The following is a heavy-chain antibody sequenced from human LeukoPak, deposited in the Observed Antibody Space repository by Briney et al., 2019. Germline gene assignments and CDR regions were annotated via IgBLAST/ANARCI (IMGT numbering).Heavy chain of an antibody. J-gene: IGHJ4*02. CDR2: ISGSGGST. CDR1: GFTFSSDA. V-gene: IGHV3-23*01. CDR3: ARDRPGYTSSWYSPFDY. Sequence: QSGGSLRLSCAASGFTFSSDAMSWVRQAPGKGLEWVSAISGSGGSTYYADSVKGRFTISRDNAKNSLYLQMNRLRADDTAVYYCARDRPGYTSSWYSPFDYWGQGTLVTVSS. D-gene: IGHD6-13*01.